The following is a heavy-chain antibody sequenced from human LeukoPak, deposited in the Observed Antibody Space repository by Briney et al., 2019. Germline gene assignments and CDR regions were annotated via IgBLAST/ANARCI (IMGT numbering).Heavy chain of an antibody. CDR1: GGSISSGSYY. CDR2: FYTSEST. V-gene: IGHV4-61*02. D-gene: IGHD3-3*01. CDR3: ARSDFWSGYFDS. J-gene: IGHJ4*02. Sequence: SETLSLTCTVSGGSISSGSYYWAWIRQPAGNGLEWIGRFYTSESTNYNPSLKSRVTISVDTSKNQFSLKLTSVTAADTAVYYCARSDFWSGYFDSWGQGTLVTVSS.